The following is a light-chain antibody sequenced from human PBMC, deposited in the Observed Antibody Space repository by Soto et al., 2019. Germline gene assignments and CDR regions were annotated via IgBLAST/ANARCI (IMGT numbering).Light chain of an antibody. CDR1: SSDVGGYNY. CDR2: EVS. V-gene: IGLV2-14*01. J-gene: IGLJ1*01. Sequence: QSALTQPASVSGSPGQSITISCTGTSSDVGGYNYVSWYQHHPGKAPKLMIYEVSYRPSGVSNRFSGSKSGNTASLTISGLQAEDEADYYCSSYTSSSTGVFGTGTKLTVL. CDR3: SSYTSSSTGV.